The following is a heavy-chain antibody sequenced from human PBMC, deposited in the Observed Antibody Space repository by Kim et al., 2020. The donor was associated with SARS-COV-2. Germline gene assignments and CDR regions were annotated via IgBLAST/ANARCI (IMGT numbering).Heavy chain of an antibody. CDR3: ARRVSADSSRDY. Sequence: SETLSLTCTVSGGSISSSSYYWGWIRQPPGKGLEWIGSINYSGSTYYNPSLKSRVTISVDTTKNLFSLKLSSVTAADTAVYYCARRVSADSSRDYWGRGTLVTVST. D-gene: IGHD6-13*01. V-gene: IGHV4-39*01. CDR2: INYSGST. J-gene: IGHJ4*01. CDR1: GGSISSSSYY.